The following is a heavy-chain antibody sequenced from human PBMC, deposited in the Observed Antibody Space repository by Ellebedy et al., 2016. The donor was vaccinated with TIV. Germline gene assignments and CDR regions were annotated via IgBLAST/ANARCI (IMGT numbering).Heavy chain of an antibody. D-gene: IGHD2/OR15-2a*01. V-gene: IGHV3-53*01. J-gene: IGHJ4*02. CDR2: IYSGGST. CDR3: ASGVLSGY. CDR1: GFTFSSYG. Sequence: PGGSLRLSCAASGFTFSSYGMHWVRQAPGTGLELVSVIYSGGSTYYADSVKGRFTISRDNSKNTVYLQMNSLRAEDTAVYYCASGVLSGYWGQGTLVTVSS.